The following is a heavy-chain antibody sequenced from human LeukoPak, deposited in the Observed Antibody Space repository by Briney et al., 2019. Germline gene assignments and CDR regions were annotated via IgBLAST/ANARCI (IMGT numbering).Heavy chain of an antibody. CDR2: IYYSGTT. J-gene: IGHJ3*02. CDR1: GDSISSLIYY. Sequence: SETLSLTCTVSGDSISSLIYYWGWIRQPPGKGLEWIGTIYYSGTTYYNPSLKSRVTISVDTSKNQFSLKLSSVTAADTAVYYCACLTTADAFDIWGQGTMDTVSS. CDR3: ACLTTADAFDI. V-gene: IGHV4-39*07. D-gene: IGHD3-22*01.